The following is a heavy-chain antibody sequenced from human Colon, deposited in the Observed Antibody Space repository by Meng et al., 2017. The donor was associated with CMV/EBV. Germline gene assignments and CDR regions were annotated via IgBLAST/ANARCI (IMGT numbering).Heavy chain of an antibody. J-gene: IGHJ4*02. D-gene: IGHD6-13*01. Sequence: QVQLVQSGTEVKKHGASVKVSCKTSGYTFTANHLHWVRQAPGQGLEWMGWIYPQDGGTYFAQKFQDRVTLTRDTSITTAYMELSGLTSDDTATYYCVRESWYFDFWGEGTLVTVSS. CDR2: IYPQDGGT. CDR3: VRESWYFDF. V-gene: IGHV1-2*02. CDR1: GYTFTANH.